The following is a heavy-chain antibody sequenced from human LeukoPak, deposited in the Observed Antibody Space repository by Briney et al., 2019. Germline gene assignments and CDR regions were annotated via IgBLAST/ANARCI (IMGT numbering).Heavy chain of an antibody. CDR3: ARSNCSSTSCSHYYYYYMDV. Sequence: PSETLSLTCTVSGGSISSYYWSWIRQPPGKGLEWIGYIYHSGSTYYNPSLKSRVTISVDTSKNQFSLKLSSVTAADTAVYYCARSNCSSTSCSHYYYYYMDVWGKGTTVTVSS. J-gene: IGHJ6*03. CDR1: GGSISSYY. V-gene: IGHV4-4*09. CDR2: IYHSGST. D-gene: IGHD2-2*01.